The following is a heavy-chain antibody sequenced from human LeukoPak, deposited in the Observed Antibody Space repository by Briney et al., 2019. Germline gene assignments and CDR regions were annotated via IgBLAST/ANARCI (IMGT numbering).Heavy chain of an antibody. CDR2: INHSGST. D-gene: IGHD6-13*01. CDR1: GGSFSGYY. J-gene: IGHJ1*01. V-gene: IGHV4-34*01. CDR3: AGGPGIAAAD. Sequence: SETLSLTCAAYGGSFSGYYWSWVRQPPGKGLEWIGEINHSGSTNYNPSLKSRVTISVDTSKNQFSLKLTSVTAADTAVYYCAGGPGIAAADWGQGTQVTVSS.